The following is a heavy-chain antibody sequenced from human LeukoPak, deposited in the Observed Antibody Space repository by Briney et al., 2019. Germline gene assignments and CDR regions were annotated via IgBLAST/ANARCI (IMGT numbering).Heavy chain of an antibody. CDR3: ASGYCSGGSCQHDY. CDR1: GFTFSSYS. D-gene: IGHD2-15*01. Sequence: GGSLRLSCAASGFTFSSYSMHWVRQAPGEGLEWVSSISSSSSYIYYADSVKGRFTISRDNAKNSLYLQMNSLRAEDTAVYYCASGYCSGGSCQHDYWGQGTLVTVSS. CDR2: ISSSSSYI. J-gene: IGHJ4*02. V-gene: IGHV3-21*01.